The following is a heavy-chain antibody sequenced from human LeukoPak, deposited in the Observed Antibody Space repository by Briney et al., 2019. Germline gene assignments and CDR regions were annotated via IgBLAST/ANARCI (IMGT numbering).Heavy chain of an antibody. V-gene: IGHV3-30*18. CDR2: ISYDGSNK. CDR3: AKSTTVTQRGYFDY. Sequence: GRSLRLSCAASGFTFSSYGMHWVRQAPAKGLEWVAIISYDGSNKYYADPVKGRFTISRDNSKNTLYLQMNSLRAEDTAVYYCAKSTTVTQRGYFDYWGQGTLATVSS. CDR1: GFTFSSYG. J-gene: IGHJ4*02. D-gene: IGHD4-17*01.